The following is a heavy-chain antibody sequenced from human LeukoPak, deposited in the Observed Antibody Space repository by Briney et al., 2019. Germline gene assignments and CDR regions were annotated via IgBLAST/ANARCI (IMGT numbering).Heavy chain of an antibody. Sequence: SETLSLTCTVSGGSISSGSYYWSWIRQPAGKGLEWIGRIYTSGSTNYNPSLKSRVTISVGTSKNQFSLKLSSVTAADTAVYYCARREIVATFFDPWGQGTLVTVSS. V-gene: IGHV4-61*02. CDR1: GGSISSGSYY. CDR2: IYTSGST. D-gene: IGHD2-15*01. J-gene: IGHJ5*02. CDR3: ARREIVATFFDP.